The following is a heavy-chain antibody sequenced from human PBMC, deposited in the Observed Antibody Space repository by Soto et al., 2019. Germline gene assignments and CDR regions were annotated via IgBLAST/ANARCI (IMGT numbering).Heavy chain of an antibody. D-gene: IGHD1-26*01. CDR1: GFTFSSYG. V-gene: IGHV3-30*18. CDR3: AKDRSGSYYDY. J-gene: IGHJ4*02. Sequence: GGSLRLSCAASGFTFSSYGMHWVRQAPGKGLEWVAVISYDGSNKYYADSVKGRFTISRDNSKNTLYLQMNSLRAEDTAVYYCAKDRSGSYYDYWGQGTLVTVSS. CDR2: ISYDGSNK.